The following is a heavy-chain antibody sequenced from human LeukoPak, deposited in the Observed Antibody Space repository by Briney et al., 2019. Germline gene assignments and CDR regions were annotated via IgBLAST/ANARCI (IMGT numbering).Heavy chain of an antibody. CDR1: GYSISSGYY. Sequence: SETLSLTCTVSGYSISSGYYWGWIRQPPGKGLEWIGSIYHSGSTYYNPSLKSRVTISVDTSKNQFSLQLSSVTAADTAVYYCARDRRYYDSSGLTNWGQGTLVTVSS. V-gene: IGHV4-38-2*02. CDR3: ARDRRYYDSSGLTN. CDR2: IYHSGST. D-gene: IGHD3-22*01. J-gene: IGHJ4*02.